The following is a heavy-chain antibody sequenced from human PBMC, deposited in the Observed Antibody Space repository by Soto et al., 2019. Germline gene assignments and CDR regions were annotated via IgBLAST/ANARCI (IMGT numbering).Heavy chain of an antibody. D-gene: IGHD3-3*01. V-gene: IGHV3-23*01. CDR2: ISGSGDTT. CDR3: ARDLSGYYSY. J-gene: IGHJ4*02. CDR1: GFTFSSYA. Sequence: EVQLLESGGGLVQPGGSLRLSCAASGFTFSSYAMSWVRQAPGKGLEWVSAISGSGDTTYSADSVKGRFTISRDNSKNTLFLQMNSLRAEDTAVYYCARDLSGYYSYWGQGTLVTVSS.